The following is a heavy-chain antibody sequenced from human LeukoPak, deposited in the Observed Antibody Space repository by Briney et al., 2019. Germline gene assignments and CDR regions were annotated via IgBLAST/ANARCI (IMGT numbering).Heavy chain of an antibody. D-gene: IGHD2-15*01. Sequence: GGSLRLSCAASGFTLSTYAMSWVRQTPGKGLEWVAATSSSDAGTYHADSVRGRFTISRDNSKNTLYLQMNTLRVEDTAVYYCLATAGVFAYCGQGTLVTVSS. CDR3: LATAGVFAY. CDR2: TSSSDAGT. V-gene: IGHV3-23*01. CDR1: GFTLSTYA. J-gene: IGHJ4*02.